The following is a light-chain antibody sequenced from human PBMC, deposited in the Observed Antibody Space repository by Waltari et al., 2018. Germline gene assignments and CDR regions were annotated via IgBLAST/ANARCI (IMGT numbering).Light chain of an antibody. Sequence: SALTQPASVSGSPGQSITIPCSGTSSDIGGFEYAAWYQQHTDKNPRLVIYDVNDRPSGVSTRFSGSKSGNTASLTISGLQAEDEADYYCSSESGRDTLVFGGGTKVSVL. J-gene: IGLJ1*01. CDR1: SSDIGGFEY. V-gene: IGLV2-14*03. CDR3: SSESGRDTLV. CDR2: DVN.